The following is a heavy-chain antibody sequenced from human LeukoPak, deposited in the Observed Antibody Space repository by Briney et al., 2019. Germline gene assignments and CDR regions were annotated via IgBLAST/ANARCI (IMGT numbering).Heavy chain of an antibody. V-gene: IGHV3-48*03. CDR1: GFTLSNYE. CDR2: ISSSGTTI. J-gene: IGHJ4*02. CDR3: ARAVPSRQAIDY. Sequence: GGSLRLSCAASGFTLSNYEVNWVRQAPGKGLEWVSYISSSGTTIYYADSVKGRFTISRDNSKNTLYLQMNSLIPEDTAVYYCARAVPSRQAIDYWGQGTLVTVSS.